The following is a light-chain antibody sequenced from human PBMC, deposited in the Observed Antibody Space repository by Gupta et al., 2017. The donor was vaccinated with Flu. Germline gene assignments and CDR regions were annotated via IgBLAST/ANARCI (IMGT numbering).Light chain of an antibody. Sequence: VTISCSGSSSNIGSNYVYWYQQLPGTAPNLLIYRNNQRPSGVPDRFSGSKSGTSASLAISGLRSEDEADYYCAAWDDSLSGHWVFGGGTKLTVL. CDR1: SSNIGSNY. J-gene: IGLJ3*02. CDR3: AAWDDSLSGHWV. CDR2: RNN. V-gene: IGLV1-47*01.